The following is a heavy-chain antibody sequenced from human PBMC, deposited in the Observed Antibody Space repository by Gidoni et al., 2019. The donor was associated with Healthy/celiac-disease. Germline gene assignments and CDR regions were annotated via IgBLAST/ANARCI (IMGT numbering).Heavy chain of an antibody. Sequence: QVQLQESGPGLVKPSQTLSLTCPVSGGSISSGDSYWSWFRQPPGKGLAWGGYIDDSGSTYYNPSLKSRVTISVDTAKNQFSLKLSAVTAADTAVYYCAREGGGVRGQEVVTAIDYWGQGTLVTVSS. CDR1: GGSISSGDSY. J-gene: IGHJ4*02. D-gene: IGHD2-21*02. CDR3: AREGGGVRGQEVVTAIDY. V-gene: IGHV4-30-4*01. CDR2: IDDSGST.